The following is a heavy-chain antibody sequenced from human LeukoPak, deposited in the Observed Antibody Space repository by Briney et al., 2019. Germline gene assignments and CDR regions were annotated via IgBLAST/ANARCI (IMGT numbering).Heavy chain of an antibody. CDR1: GGSISSHY. J-gene: IGHJ4*02. D-gene: IGHD5-24*01. V-gene: IGHV4-59*11. Sequence: SETLSLTCTVSGGSISSHYWSWIRQPPGKGLEWIGYIYYSGSTNYNPSLKSRVTISVDMSKNQFSLKLSSVTAADTAVYYCARGSGWLHPYFDYWGQGTLVTVSS. CDR2: IYYSGST. CDR3: ARGSGWLHPYFDY.